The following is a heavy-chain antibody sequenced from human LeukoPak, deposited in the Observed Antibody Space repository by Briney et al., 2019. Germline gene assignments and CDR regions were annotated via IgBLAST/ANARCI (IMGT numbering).Heavy chain of an antibody. Sequence: SETLSLTCTVSGGSISSSSYYWGWIRQPPGKGLEWIGSVYYSGSTYYNPSLKSRVTISIDTSKNQFYLKLRSVTAADTAVFYCARRGPESGGYYFDYWGQGTLVTVSS. J-gene: IGHJ4*02. CDR1: GGSISSSSYY. CDR2: VYYSGST. D-gene: IGHD3-22*01. CDR3: ARRGPESGGYYFDY. V-gene: IGHV4-39*01.